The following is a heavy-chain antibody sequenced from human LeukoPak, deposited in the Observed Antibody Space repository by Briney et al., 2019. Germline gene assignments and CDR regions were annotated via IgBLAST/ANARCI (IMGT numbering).Heavy chain of an antibody. CDR1: GGSISSGDYH. J-gene: IGHJ4*02. CDR3: ARARYDFWSGLTHFDY. V-gene: IGHV4-30-4*08. D-gene: IGHD3-3*01. CDR2: IYYSGST. Sequence: SQTLSLTCTVSGGSISSGDYHWSWIRQPPGKGLEWIGYIYYSGSTYYNPSLKSRVTISVDTSKNQFSLKLSSVTAADTAVYYCARARYDFWSGLTHFDYWGQGTLVTVSS.